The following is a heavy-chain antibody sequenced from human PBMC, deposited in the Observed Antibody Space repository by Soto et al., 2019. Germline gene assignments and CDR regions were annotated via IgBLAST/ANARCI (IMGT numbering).Heavy chain of an antibody. Sequence: PGGSLRLSCAASGFTFSNAWMNWVRQAPGKGLEWVGRIKSKTDGGTTDYAAPVKGRFTISRDDSKNTLYLKMNSLKTEDLVVYYCTTEYAPFDWLFYLISPWGQGTLVTVSS. D-gene: IGHD3-9*01. V-gene: IGHV3-15*07. CDR1: GFTFSNAW. J-gene: IGHJ5*02. CDR3: TTEYAPFDWLFYLISP. CDR2: IKSKTDGGTT.